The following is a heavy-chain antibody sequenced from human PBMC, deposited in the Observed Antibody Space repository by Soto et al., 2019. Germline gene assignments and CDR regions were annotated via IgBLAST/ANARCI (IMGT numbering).Heavy chain of an antibody. Sequence: SETLALTCAVSGGSIRSGGYSWSWIRQPPGKGLEWIGYIYYSGSTYYNPSLKSRVTISVDTSKNQFSLKLSSVTAADTAVYNCARSFGVAAAGPFDYWGQGTLVTVSS. CDR1: GGSIRSGGYS. J-gene: IGHJ4*02. V-gene: IGHV4-31*11. CDR3: ARSFGVAAAGPFDY. D-gene: IGHD6-13*01. CDR2: IYYSGST.